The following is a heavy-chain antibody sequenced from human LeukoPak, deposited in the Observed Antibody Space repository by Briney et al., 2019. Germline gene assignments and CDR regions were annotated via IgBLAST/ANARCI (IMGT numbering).Heavy chain of an antibody. D-gene: IGHD4-23*01. Sequence: ASVKVSCKASGYTFTSYDINWVRQATGQGLEWMGWINPNSGGTNYVQKFQGWVTMTRDTSISTAYMELSRLRSDDTAVYYCARAVVTAFDYWGQGTLVTVSS. V-gene: IGHV1-2*04. CDR2: INPNSGGT. CDR1: GYTFTSYD. J-gene: IGHJ4*02. CDR3: ARAVVTAFDY.